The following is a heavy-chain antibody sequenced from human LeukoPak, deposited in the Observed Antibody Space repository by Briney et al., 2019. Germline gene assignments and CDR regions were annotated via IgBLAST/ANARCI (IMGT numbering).Heavy chain of an antibody. CDR2: INDDGSAT. CDR3: AKGRDGYSDY. D-gene: IGHD5-24*01. Sequence: PGGSLRLSCAASGFTFSNYWMHWVRQVPGKGLVWVSRINDDGSATFYADSVKGRFTISRDNSKNTVYLQMNSLRPEDTAVYFCAKGRDGYSDYWGQGTLVTVSS. J-gene: IGHJ4*02. CDR1: GFTFSNYW. V-gene: IGHV3-74*01.